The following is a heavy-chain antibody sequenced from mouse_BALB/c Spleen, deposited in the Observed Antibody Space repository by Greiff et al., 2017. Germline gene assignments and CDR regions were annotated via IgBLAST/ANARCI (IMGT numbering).Heavy chain of an antibody. Sequence: DVKLQESGPSLVKPSQTLSLTCSVTGDSITSGYWNWIRKFPGNKLEYMGYISYSGSTYYNPSLKSRISITRDTSKNQYYLQLNSVTTEDTATYYCAKGNYGNYWFAYWGQGTLVTVSA. CDR2: ISYSGST. D-gene: IGHD2-1*01. CDR1: GDSITSGY. V-gene: IGHV3-8*02. CDR3: AKGNYGNYWFAY. J-gene: IGHJ3*01.